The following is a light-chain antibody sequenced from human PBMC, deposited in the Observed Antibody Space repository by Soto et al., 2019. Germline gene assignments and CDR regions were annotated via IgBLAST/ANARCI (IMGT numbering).Light chain of an antibody. J-gene: IGKJ1*01. V-gene: IGKV3-20*01. CDR1: QSVFSS. CDR2: GAS. CDR3: QQYGSPPKT. Sequence: EIMMTQSPATLSVSPGGRVTRSCRASQSVFSSLAWYQQKPGQAPRLLIHGASTRATDIPDRFSGSGSGTDFTLTISRLEPEDFAVYHCQQYGSPPKTFGQGTKVDIK.